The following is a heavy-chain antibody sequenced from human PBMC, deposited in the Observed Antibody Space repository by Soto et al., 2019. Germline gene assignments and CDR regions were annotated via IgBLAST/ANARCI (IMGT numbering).Heavy chain of an antibody. CDR3: AKDRHPDGIWSFDY. D-gene: IGHD1-20*01. CDR2: ISGSGGST. V-gene: IGHV3-23*01. J-gene: IGHJ4*02. Sequence: GGSLRLSCATSGFTFSSYAMSWVRQAPGKGLEWVSAISGSGGSTYYADSVKGRFTISRDNSKNMVYLQMNSLRADDTALYYCAKDRHPDGIWSFDYWGRGILVTVSS. CDR1: GFTFSSYA.